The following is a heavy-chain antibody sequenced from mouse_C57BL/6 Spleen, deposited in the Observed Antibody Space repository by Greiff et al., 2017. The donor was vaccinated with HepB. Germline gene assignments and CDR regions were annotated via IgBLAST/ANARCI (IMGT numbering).Heavy chain of an antibody. V-gene: IGHV5-16*01. D-gene: IGHD2-4*01. CDR3: AREIYDYDVLDY. J-gene: IGHJ2*01. CDR1: GFTFSDYY. Sequence: EVMLVESEGGLVQPGSSMKLSCTASGFTFSDYYMAWVRQVPEKGLEWVANINYDGSSTYYLDSLKSRFIISRDNAKNILYLQMSSLKSEDTATYYCAREIYDYDVLDYWGQGTTLTVSS. CDR2: INYDGSST.